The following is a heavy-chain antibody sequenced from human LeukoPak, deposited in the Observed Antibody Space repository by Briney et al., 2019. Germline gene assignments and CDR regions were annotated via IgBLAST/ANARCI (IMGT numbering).Heavy chain of an antibody. Sequence: ASVKVSCKASGGTFSSYAISWVRQAPGQGLEWMGGIIPIFGTANYAQKFQGRVTITTDESTSTAYMELSSLRSEDTAVYYCARGYYDSSAFGPWGQGTLVTVSP. CDR3: ARGYYDSSAFGP. CDR2: IIPIFGTA. D-gene: IGHD3-22*01. CDR1: GGTFSSYA. J-gene: IGHJ5*02. V-gene: IGHV1-69*05.